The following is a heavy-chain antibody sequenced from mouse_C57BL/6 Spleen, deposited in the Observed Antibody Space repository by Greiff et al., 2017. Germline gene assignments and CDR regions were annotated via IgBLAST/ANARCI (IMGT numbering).Heavy chain of an antibody. CDR1: GYAFSSYW. D-gene: IGHD2-4*01. J-gene: IGHJ3*01. CDR3: ARRDYDYDGSLAWFAH. V-gene: IGHV1-80*01. CDR2: IYPGDGDT. Sequence: QVQLQQSGAELVKPGASVKISCKASGYAFSSYWMNWVKQRPGKGLEWIGQIYPGDGDTNYNGKFKGKATLTADKSSSTAYMQLSSLTSEDSAVYFCARRDYDYDGSLAWFAHWGQGTLVTVSA.